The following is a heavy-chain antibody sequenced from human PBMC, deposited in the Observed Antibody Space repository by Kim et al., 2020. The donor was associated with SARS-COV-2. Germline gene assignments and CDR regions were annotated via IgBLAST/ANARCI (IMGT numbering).Heavy chain of an antibody. J-gene: IGHJ4*02. Sequence: GGSLRLSCAASGFNFDDETMHWVRQAPGKGLEWVSLINWDGVNTYYADSVRGRFTISRDNSIASLYLQMNSLTPEDTAFYYCVKGSPFGSGVLYYWGQGTLVTVSS. D-gene: IGHD3-10*01. V-gene: IGHV3-43*01. CDR2: INWDGVNT. CDR3: VKGSPFGSGVLYY. CDR1: GFNFDDET.